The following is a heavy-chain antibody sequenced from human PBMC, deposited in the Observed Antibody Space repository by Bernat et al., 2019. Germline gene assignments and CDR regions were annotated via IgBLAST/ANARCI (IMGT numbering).Heavy chain of an antibody. Sequence: QVQLVESGGGMVQPGRSLRLSCAASEFTFSSHGMHWVRQAPGKGLEWVAVISYDGSNKHYADSVKGRFTISRDNSKNTLDLQMNSLRPEDTAVYYCAKDVGGWFGDGMDVWGQGTTVTVSS. V-gene: IGHV3-30*18. D-gene: IGHD6-19*01. CDR1: EFTFSSHG. CDR2: ISYDGSNK. CDR3: AKDVGGWFGDGMDV. J-gene: IGHJ6*02.